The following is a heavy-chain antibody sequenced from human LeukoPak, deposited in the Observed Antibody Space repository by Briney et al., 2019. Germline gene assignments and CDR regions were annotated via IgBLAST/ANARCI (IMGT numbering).Heavy chain of an antibody. CDR1: GCSISSRSYY. CDR2: IYYSGST. J-gene: IGHJ4*02. V-gene: IGHV4-39*01. CDR3: ARKCWGTSCYIVSY. Sequence: SETVSLTCTVSGCSISSRSYYWGWIRQPPGKGLEGIGDIYYSGSTYYNPSLKSRVTISVDTSKNQFSLKLSSVTAADTAVYYFARKCWGTSCYIVSYWGQGTLVTVSS. D-gene: IGHD2-2*02.